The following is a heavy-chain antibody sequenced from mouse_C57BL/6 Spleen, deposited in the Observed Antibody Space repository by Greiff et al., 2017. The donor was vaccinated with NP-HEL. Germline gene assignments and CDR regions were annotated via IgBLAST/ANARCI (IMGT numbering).Heavy chain of an antibody. CDR3: ARYRRGYAMDY. CDR2: INPNNGGT. V-gene: IGHV1-22*01. J-gene: IGHJ4*01. CDR1: GYTFTDYN. Sequence: EVQRVESGPELVKPGASVKMSCKASGYTFTDYNMHWVKQSHGKSLEWIGYINPNNGGTSYNQKFKGKATLTVNKSSSTAYMELRSLTSEDSAVYYCARYRRGYAMDYWGQGTSVTVSS.